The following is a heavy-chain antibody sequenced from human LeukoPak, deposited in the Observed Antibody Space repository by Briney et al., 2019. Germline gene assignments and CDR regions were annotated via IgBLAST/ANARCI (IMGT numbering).Heavy chain of an antibody. J-gene: IGHJ3*02. Sequence: SETLSLTCTVSGGSVSSSSSYWGWIRQPPGKGLEWIGSIYYSGTTYSNRSLKSRVTISVDTSKNQFSLKLSSVTAADTAVYYCARHSAPFPWPTGDGFDIWGQGTTVTVSS. CDR1: GGSVSSSSSY. CDR2: IYYSGTT. CDR3: ARHSAPFPWPTGDGFDI. D-gene: IGHD4-17*01. V-gene: IGHV4-39*01.